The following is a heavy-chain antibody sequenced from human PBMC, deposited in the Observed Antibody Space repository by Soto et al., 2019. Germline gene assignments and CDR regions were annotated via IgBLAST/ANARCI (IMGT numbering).Heavy chain of an antibody. J-gene: IGHJ5*02. CDR2: IYYSGST. CDR3: AREQGSDVDIVATAYNWFDP. V-gene: IGHV4-31*03. Sequence: SETLSLTCTVSGGSISSGGYYWSWIRQHPGKGLEWIGYIYYSGSTYYNPSLKSRVTISVDTSKNQFSLKLSSVTAADTAVYYCAREQGSDVDIVATAYNWFDPWGQGTQVTVSS. CDR1: GGSISSGGYY. D-gene: IGHD5-12*01.